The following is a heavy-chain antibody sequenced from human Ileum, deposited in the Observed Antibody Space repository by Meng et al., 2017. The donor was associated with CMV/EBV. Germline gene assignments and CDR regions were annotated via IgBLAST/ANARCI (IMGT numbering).Heavy chain of an antibody. CDR3: VRGDDWRDYYGMAV. J-gene: IGHJ6*02. D-gene: IGHD3-9*01. V-gene: IGHV3-74*01. Sequence: GGSLRLSCAASGFTFSQYWMHWVRQAPGKGLVWVARVNGEGNSLRYADSVKGRFTVSRDNGKNTLFLQMNSVSVEDTALYYCVRGDDWRDYYGMAVWGQGTTVTVSS. CDR1: GFTFSQYW. CDR2: VNGEGNSL.